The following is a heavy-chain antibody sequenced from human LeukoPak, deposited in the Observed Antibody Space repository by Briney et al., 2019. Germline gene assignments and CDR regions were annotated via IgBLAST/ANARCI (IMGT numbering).Heavy chain of an antibody. CDR1: GFTVSSNY. J-gene: IGHJ4*02. D-gene: IGHD1-26*01. V-gene: IGHV3-66*04. Sequence: GGSLRLSCAASGFTVSSNYMSWVCQAPGKGLEWVSFIYSSGTTYYTDSVKGRFTISRDNSKNTLYLQMSSLRAEDTAIYYCARQYSGSWPIGDYWGQGTLVTVSS. CDR3: ARQYSGSWPIGDY. CDR2: IYSSGTT.